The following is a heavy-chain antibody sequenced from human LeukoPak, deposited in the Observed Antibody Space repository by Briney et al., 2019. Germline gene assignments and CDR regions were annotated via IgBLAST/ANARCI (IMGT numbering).Heavy chain of an antibody. J-gene: IGHJ6*02. CDR1: GFSVSANY. D-gene: IGHD6-19*01. CDR2: IYDTGST. Sequence: GGSLRLSCAVSGFSVSANYMTWVRQAPGKGLEWVSFIYDTGSTYYADSVKGRFTISRDNSKNTVYLQMNSLRAEDTAVYYCARPHSSTYHYGLDVWGQGITVTVSS. CDR3: ARPHSSTYHYGLDV. V-gene: IGHV3-66*04.